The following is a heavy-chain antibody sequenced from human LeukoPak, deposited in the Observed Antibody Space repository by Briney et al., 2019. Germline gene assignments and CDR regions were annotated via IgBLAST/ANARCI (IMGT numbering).Heavy chain of an antibody. V-gene: IGHV4-39*07. D-gene: IGHD3-22*01. CDR3: ARRMYYYDSSGYGGYWLDP. J-gene: IGHJ5*02. CDR2: VYYTGSI. CDR1: GGSISASSHY. Sequence: SETLSLTCSVSGGSISASSHYWAWVRQPPGKGLEWIGSVYYTGSIRYNTSLKSRVTISVDTSKNQFSLKLSSVTAADTAVYYCARRMYYYDSSGYGGYWLDPWGQGTLVTVSS.